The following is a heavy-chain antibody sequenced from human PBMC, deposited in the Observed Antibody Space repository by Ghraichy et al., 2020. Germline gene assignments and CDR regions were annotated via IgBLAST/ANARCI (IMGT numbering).Heavy chain of an antibody. CDR3: AKGTSGWHPYQDS. V-gene: IGHV3-23*01. CDR1: GFSFSTYA. CDR2: ISSSGGNT. Sequence: GGSLRLSCASSGFSFSTYAMNWVRQAPGKGLEWVSSISSSGGNTYYADSVKGRFTISRDNSRNTLSLQMNSLRAEDTAIYYCAKGTSGWHPYQDSWGQGTLVTVSS. D-gene: IGHD6-19*01. J-gene: IGHJ4*02.